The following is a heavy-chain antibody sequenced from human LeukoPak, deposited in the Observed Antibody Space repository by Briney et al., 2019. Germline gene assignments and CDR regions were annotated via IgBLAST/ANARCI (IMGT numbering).Heavy chain of an antibody. CDR2: IYYSGST. D-gene: IGHD6-13*01. CDR3: ARDHWPEVAAAGSLSWFDP. CDR1: GGSISSYY. Sequence: PSETLSLTCTVSGGSISSYYWSWIRQPPGKGLEWIGYIYYSGSTNYNPSLKSRVTISVDTSKNQFSLKLSSVTAADTAVYYCARDHWPEVAAAGSLSWFDPWGQGTLVTVSS. J-gene: IGHJ5*02. V-gene: IGHV4-59*01.